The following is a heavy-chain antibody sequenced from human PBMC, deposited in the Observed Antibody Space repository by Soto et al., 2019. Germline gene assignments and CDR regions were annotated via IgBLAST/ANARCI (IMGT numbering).Heavy chain of an antibody. V-gene: IGHV3-23*01. CDR3: AKDQRRITIFGVVIPPSYYGMDV. Sequence: GGSLRLSCAASGFTFSSSAMSWVRQAPGKGLRSCSAISGSGGSTYYADSVKGLVTISRDNSKNTLYLQMNSLRAEDTAVYYCAKDQRRITIFGVVIPPSYYGMDVWGQGTTVTVSS. CDR2: ISGSGGST. D-gene: IGHD3-3*01. J-gene: IGHJ6*02. CDR1: GFTFSSSA.